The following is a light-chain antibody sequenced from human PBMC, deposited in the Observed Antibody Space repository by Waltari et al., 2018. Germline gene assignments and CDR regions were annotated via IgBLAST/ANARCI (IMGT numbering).Light chain of an antibody. J-gene: IGLJ2*01. Sequence: QSALTQPRPVSGSPGQSVTISCTGTSSDVAGYKSVFWYQQHPGKAPKPMISDVTARPSGVPDRFSGSKSGNTASLTISGLQAEDEGDYYCCSYAGGDTVVFGGGTKLTVL. CDR3: CSYAGGDTVV. CDR1: SSDVAGYKS. V-gene: IGLV2-11*01. CDR2: DVT.